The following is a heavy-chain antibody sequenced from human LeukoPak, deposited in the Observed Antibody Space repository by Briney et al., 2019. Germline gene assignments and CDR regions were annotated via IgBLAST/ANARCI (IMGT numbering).Heavy chain of an antibody. CDR3: ARQNTREDFDY. CDR2: INHSGST. Sequence: SETLSLTCAVYGGSFSGYYWSWIRQPPGKGLEWIGEINHSGSTNYNPSLKSRVTISVDTSKNQFSLKLSSVTAADTAVYYCARQNTREDFDYWGQGTLVTVP. J-gene: IGHJ4*02. D-gene: IGHD2-2*01. CDR1: GGSFSGYY. V-gene: IGHV4-34*01.